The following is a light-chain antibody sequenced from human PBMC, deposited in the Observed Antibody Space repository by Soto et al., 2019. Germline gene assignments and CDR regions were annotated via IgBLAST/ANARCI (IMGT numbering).Light chain of an antibody. J-gene: IGLJ2*01. Sequence: QSVLTQPASVSGSPGQSITISCTGTSSDVGGYNYVSWYQQHPGKAPKLMIYDVSNRPSRVSNRFSGSKSGNTASLTISGLQAEVEADYYCSSYTSSSTPVFGGGTKLTVL. CDR3: SSYTSSSTPV. CDR1: SSDVGGYNY. CDR2: DVS. V-gene: IGLV2-14*01.